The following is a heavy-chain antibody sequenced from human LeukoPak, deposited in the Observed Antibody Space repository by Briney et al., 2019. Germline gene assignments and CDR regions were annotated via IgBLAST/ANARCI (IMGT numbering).Heavy chain of an antibody. J-gene: IGHJ4*02. V-gene: IGHV1-2*02. Sequence: GASVKVSCKASGYTFTGYFMHWVRQAPGQGLEWMGWINPNSGGTNYAQKFQGRVTMTRDTSISTAYMELSRLRSDDTALYYCARDFTGLLPPSYYFDYWGQGTLVTVPS. CDR2: INPNSGGT. CDR1: GYTFTGYF. D-gene: IGHD2-15*01. CDR3: ARDFTGLLPPSYYFDY.